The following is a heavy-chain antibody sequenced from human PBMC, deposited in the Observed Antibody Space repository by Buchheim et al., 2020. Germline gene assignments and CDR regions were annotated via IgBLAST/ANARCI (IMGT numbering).Heavy chain of an antibody. D-gene: IGHD5-18*01. Sequence: QVQLVQSGAEVKKPGSSVKVSCKASGGTFSSYTISWVRQAPGQGLEWMGRIIPILGIANYAQKFQGRVTITADKSTSTAYMELSSLRSEDTAVYYCARRRGYSYEHYYYGMDVWGQGTT. J-gene: IGHJ6*02. V-gene: IGHV1-69*02. CDR2: IIPILGIA. CDR3: ARRRGYSYEHYYYGMDV. CDR1: GGTFSSYT.